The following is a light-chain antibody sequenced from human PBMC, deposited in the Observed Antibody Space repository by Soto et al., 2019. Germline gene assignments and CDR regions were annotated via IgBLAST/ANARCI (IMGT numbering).Light chain of an antibody. CDR2: WAS. V-gene: IGKV4-1*01. CDR1: QSVLFTSNDKNF. CDR3: QHYNSYSEA. J-gene: IGKJ1*01. Sequence: DIVMTQSPNSLAVSLGERATITCRSNQSVLFTSNDKNFLAWYQQKAGQPPKLLMYWASTRASGVPERFSGSGSGTDFTLTISSLQAEDVATYYCQHYNSYSEAFGQGTKVELK.